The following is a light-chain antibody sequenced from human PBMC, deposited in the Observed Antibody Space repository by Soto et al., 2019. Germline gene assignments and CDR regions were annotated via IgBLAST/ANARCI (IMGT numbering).Light chain of an antibody. CDR1: SSDVGGYNY. CDR2: DVS. Sequence: QSALTQPASVSGSPGQSITISCTGTSSDVGGYNYVSWYQQHPGKAPKVMIYDVSNRPSGVSNRFSGSKSGNTASLTISGLQAEDEADYYCSSYRRSSTVIFGGGTQLTVL. V-gene: IGLV2-14*01. CDR3: SSYRRSSTVI. J-gene: IGLJ2*01.